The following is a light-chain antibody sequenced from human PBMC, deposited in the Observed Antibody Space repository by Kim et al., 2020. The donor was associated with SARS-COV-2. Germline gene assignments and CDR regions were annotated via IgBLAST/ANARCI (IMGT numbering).Light chain of an antibody. Sequence: PASISCRSSQSLVYNDGNTYLSWFQQRSGQSPRRLIYRVSNRDSGVPDRFSGSGSGTDFTLKISRVEAEDVGVYYCMQGTHRPPNTFGQGTKLEI. J-gene: IGKJ2*01. CDR1: QSLVYNDGNTY. CDR3: MQGTHRPPNT. CDR2: RVS. V-gene: IGKV2-30*01.